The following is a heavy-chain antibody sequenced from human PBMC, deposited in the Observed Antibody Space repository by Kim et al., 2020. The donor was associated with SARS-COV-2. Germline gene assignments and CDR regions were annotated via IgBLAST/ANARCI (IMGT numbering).Heavy chain of an antibody. V-gene: IGHV3-48*02. J-gene: IGHJ4*02. CDR2: ISSSSSTI. D-gene: IGHD3-9*01. CDR3: ARVSRYFDWLSNDY. Sequence: GGSLRLSCAASGFTFSSYSMNWVRQAPGKGLEWVSYISSSSSTIYYADSVKGRFTISRDNAKNSLYLQMNSLRDEDTAVYYCARVSRYFDWLSNDYWGQGTLVTVSS. CDR1: GFTFSSYS.